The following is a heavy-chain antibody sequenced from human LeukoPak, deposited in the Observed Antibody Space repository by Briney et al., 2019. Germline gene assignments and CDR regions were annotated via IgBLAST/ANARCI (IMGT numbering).Heavy chain of an antibody. CDR3: ARVSPAASYAFDI. CDR1: GGSISSGSYY. V-gene: IGHV4-61*10. D-gene: IGHD2-2*01. Sequence: TSQTLSLTCTVSGGSISSGSYYWSWIRQPAGKGLESIGYIYYSGSTNYNPSLKSRVTISVDTSKNQFSLKPSSVTAADTAVYYCARVSPAASYAFDIWGQGTMVTGSS. CDR2: IYYSGST. J-gene: IGHJ3*02.